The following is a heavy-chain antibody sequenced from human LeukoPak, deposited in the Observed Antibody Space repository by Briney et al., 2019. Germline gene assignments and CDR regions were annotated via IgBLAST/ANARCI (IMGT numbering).Heavy chain of an antibody. Sequence: SETLSLTCIVSGGSMSSGNYYWGWIRQPPGKELEWIGSMSYGGTAFYKSSLRSRVTLSVETSRNQFSLKLSSVTAADTAVYYCARSTILTGYLGYYYYMDVWGKGTTVTISS. D-gene: IGHD3-9*01. CDR1: GGSMSSGNYY. CDR3: ARSTILTGYLGYYYYMDV. J-gene: IGHJ6*03. V-gene: IGHV4-39*07. CDR2: MSYGGTA.